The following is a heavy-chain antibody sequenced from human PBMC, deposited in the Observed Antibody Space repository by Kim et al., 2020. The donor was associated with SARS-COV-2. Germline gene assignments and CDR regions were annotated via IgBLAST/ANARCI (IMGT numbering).Heavy chain of an antibody. J-gene: IGHJ4*02. CDR3: TSGPYYYDSAAYYHDY. V-gene: IGHV3-49*03. CDR1: GLNFGDYA. CDR2: IRSKRYGETT. D-gene: IGHD3-22*01. Sequence: GGSLRLSCTTSGLNFGDYAMSWFRQAPGKGLEWVAFIRSKRYGETTEYAASVKGRFTISRDDSKRIAYLQMNGLKNEDTAVYYCTSGPYYYDSAAYYHDYWGQGTLVTVSS.